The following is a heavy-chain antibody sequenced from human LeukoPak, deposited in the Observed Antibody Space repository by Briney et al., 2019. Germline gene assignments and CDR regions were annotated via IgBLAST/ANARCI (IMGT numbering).Heavy chain of an antibody. V-gene: IGHV4-31*03. CDR3: ARDSGYYTLSFQYYGMDV. D-gene: IGHD3-10*01. J-gene: IGHJ6*02. CDR2: IYYSGAT. CDR1: GGSISSDNYY. Sequence: PSETLSLTCTVSGGSISSDNYYWSWIRQHSGKGLEWVGYIYYSGATYYNPSLKSRVSISVDASKNQFSLHLSSVTAADTAVYYCARDSGYYTLSFQYYGMDVWGQGTTVTVSS.